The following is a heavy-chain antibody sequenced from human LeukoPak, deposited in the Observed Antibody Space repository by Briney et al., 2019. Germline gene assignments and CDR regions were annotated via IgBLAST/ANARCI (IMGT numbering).Heavy chain of an antibody. D-gene: IGHD2-2*01. J-gene: IGHJ4*02. CDR1: GFTFSSYG. V-gene: IGHV3-21*01. CDR2: ISTSSTYI. CDR3: TRDSYCSSTSCYRGHFDS. Sequence: GGSLRLSCAASGFTFSSYGMHWVRQAPGKGLEWVSSISTSSTYIDYADSMKGRFTISRDNAKKSLYLQMNSLRAEDTAVYYCTRDSYCSSTSCYRGHFDSWGQGTLVTVSS.